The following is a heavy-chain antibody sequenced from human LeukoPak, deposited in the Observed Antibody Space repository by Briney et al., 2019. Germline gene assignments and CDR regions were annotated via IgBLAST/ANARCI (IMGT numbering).Heavy chain of an antibody. CDR2: IRYDGSNK. CDR3: AKDGVVRYFDWLSNDWYFDL. J-gene: IGHJ2*01. CDR1: GFTFSSYG. Sequence: PGGSLRLSCAASGFTFSSYGMHWVRQAPGKGLEWVAFIRYDGSNKYYADSVKGRFTISRDNSKNTLYLQMNSLRAEDTAVYYCAKDGVVRYFDWLSNDWYFDLWGRGTLVTVSS. V-gene: IGHV3-30*02. D-gene: IGHD3-9*01.